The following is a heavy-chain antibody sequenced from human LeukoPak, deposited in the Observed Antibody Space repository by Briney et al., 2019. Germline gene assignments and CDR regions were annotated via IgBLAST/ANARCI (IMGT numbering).Heavy chain of an antibody. J-gene: IGHJ4*02. V-gene: IGHV3-7*05. CDR2: IRQDGSEE. D-gene: IGHD3-10*01. CDR1: GFTFSNYW. CDR3: ARVLGVYGSASYYFDY. Sequence: PGGSLRLSCAASGFTFSNYWMNWVRQAPGKGLEWVANIRQDGSEEYYVDSVRGRFTISRDNAKNSLSLQMNSLRAEDTAVYYSARVLGVYGSASYYFDYWGQGTLLTVSS.